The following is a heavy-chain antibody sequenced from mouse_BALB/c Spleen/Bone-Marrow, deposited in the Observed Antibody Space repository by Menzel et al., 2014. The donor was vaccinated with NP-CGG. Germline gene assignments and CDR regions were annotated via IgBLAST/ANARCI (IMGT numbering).Heavy chain of an antibody. V-gene: IGHV2-5*01. Sequence: VKVVESGPGLVQPSQSLSITCTVSGFSLSSYGVHWVRRSPGKGLEWLGVIWRGGSTDYNAAFMSRLSITKDNSKSQVFFKMNSLQADDTAIYYCAKNGNWYFDVWGAGTTVTVSS. CDR2: IWRGGST. CDR1: GFSLSSYG. J-gene: IGHJ1*01. CDR3: AKNGNWYFDV. D-gene: IGHD1-1*02.